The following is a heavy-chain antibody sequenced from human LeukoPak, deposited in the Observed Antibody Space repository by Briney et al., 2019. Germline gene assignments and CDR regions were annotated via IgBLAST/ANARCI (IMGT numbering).Heavy chain of an antibody. Sequence: GASVKVSCKASGGTFSSYAISWVRQAPGQGLEWMGGIIPIFGTANYAQKFQGRVTITTDESTSTAYMELSSLRSEDTAVYYCAREGMDPDYGGNPRSGYFDYWGQGTLVTVSS. CDR1: GGTFSSYA. V-gene: IGHV1-69*05. J-gene: IGHJ4*02. D-gene: IGHD4-23*01. CDR2: IIPIFGTA. CDR3: AREGMDPDYGGNPRSGYFDY.